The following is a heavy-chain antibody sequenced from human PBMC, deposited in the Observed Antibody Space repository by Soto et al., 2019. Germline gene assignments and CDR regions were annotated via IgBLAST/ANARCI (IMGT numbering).Heavy chain of an antibody. CDR2: MSYDGTKE. CDR1: GFTLTTYG. CDR3: AKEFGSTWIDH. J-gene: IGHJ4*02. Sequence: PWGSLRLSCAASGFTLTTYGIHCVRQSPGKGLEWVAAMSYDGTKEYYADSVKGRFTISRDSSRNTLSLQLNSLRAEDTAVYYCAKEFGSTWIDHWGEGTLVTVSS. D-gene: IGHD6-13*01. V-gene: IGHV3-30*18.